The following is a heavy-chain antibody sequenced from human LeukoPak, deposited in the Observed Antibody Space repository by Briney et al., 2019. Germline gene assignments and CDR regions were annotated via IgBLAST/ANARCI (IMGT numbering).Heavy chain of an antibody. CDR2: ISISSSYI. Sequence: GGSLRLSCAASGFTFNNYNMNWVRQAPGKGLEWVSSISISSSYIYYADSVKGRLTISRDNAKNSLYLQMNSLRAEDTAVYYCARDLDTVACSLGSFDIRGQGTMVTVSS. J-gene: IGHJ3*02. CDR1: GFTFNNYN. V-gene: IGHV3-21*01. CDR3: ARDLDTVACSLGSFDI. D-gene: IGHD6-19*01.